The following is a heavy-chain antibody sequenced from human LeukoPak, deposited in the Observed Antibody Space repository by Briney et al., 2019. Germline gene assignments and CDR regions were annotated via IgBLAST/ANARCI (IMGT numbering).Heavy chain of an antibody. D-gene: IGHD3-10*01. J-gene: IGHJ6*03. Sequence: SVKVSCKASGYTFTGYYMNWVRQAPGQGLEWIGRINPNSGGTNYAQKFQGRVTMTRDTSISTAYMELSRLRSDDTAGYYCARDLGELSSYYYYYMDVWGKGTTVTVSS. CDR2: INPNSGGT. CDR1: GYTFTGYY. V-gene: IGHV1-2*06. CDR3: ARDLGELSSYYYYYMDV.